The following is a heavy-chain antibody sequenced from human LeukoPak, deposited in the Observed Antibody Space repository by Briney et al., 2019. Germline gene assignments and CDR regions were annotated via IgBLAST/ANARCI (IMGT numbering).Heavy chain of an antibody. D-gene: IGHD3-22*01. Sequence: PSETLSLTCTVSGGSISSSSYYWGWIRQPPGKGREWIGSIYYSGNTYYNPSLKSRVTTSVDTSKNQFSLKLSSVTAADTAVYYCARGYDSSGYPIDYWGQGTLVTVFS. CDR1: GGSISSSSYY. J-gene: IGHJ4*02. CDR3: ARGYDSSGYPIDY. CDR2: IYYSGNT. V-gene: IGHV4-39*01.